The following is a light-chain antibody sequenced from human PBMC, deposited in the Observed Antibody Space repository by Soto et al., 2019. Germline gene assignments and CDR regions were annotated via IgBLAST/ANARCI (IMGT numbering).Light chain of an antibody. J-gene: IGLJ1*01. CDR1: SSNIGSNT. CDR2: SNN. V-gene: IGLV1-44*01. CDR3: AAWDDSLNAYV. Sequence: QSVVTQPPSASETPGQRVTISCSGGSSNIGSNTVNWYHQLPGTAPKVLIYSNNQRPSGVPDRFSGSKSGTSASLAISGLQSEDEADYYCAAWDDSLNAYVFGTGTKLTVL.